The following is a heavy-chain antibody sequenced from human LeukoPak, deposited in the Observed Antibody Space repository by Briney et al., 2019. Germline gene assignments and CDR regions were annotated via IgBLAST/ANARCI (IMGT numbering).Heavy chain of an antibody. CDR3: ARTPVLRFLEWLSNYFDY. J-gene: IGHJ4*02. CDR1: GGSFSGYY. D-gene: IGHD3-3*01. CDR2: INHSGST. Sequence: SETLSLTCAVYGGSFSGYYWRWIRQPPGKGLEGIGEINHSGSTNYNPSLRRRVTITEETSKHQFSLKLSSVTAADTAVYYCARTPVLRFLEWLSNYFDYWGQGTLVTVSS. V-gene: IGHV4-34*01.